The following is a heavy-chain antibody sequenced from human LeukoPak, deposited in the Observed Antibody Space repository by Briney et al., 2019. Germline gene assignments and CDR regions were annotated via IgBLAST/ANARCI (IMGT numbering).Heavy chain of an antibody. CDR3: ASQKNGASDY. J-gene: IGHJ4*02. V-gene: IGHV3-7*05. CDR1: RFTFSSYW. CDR2: IKQEGSEK. Sequence: PGGSLRLSCAASRFTFSSYWMSWVRQAPGKGLEWLTNIKQEGSEKYYVDSVKGRFTISRNNAKNSLYLQMNSLRAEDTAVYYCASQKNGASDYWGQGTLVTVSS. D-gene: IGHD1-1*01.